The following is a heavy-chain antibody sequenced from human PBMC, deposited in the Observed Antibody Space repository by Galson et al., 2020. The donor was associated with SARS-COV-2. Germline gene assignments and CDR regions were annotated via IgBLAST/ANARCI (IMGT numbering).Heavy chain of an antibody. Sequence: GGSLRLSCAATGFTVSSNYMSWVRQAPGKGLEWVSVIYGGGTTYYAESVKGRFSISRDNAKNTVFLQMNSLRVEDTAVYYCARGYSSGLDYWGQGTLVTVSS. CDR2: IYGGGTT. D-gene: IGHD2-15*01. V-gene: IGHV3-53*01. J-gene: IGHJ4*02. CDR3: ARGYSSGLDY. CDR1: GFTVSSNY.